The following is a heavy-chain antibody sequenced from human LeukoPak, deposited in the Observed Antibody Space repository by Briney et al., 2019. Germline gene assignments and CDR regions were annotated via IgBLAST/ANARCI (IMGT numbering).Heavy chain of an antibody. Sequence: GRSPRLSCVASGFTFRNYYMHWVRQVPGKGLVWVSRISGDGSSIFYADSVKGRFTISRDNAKNSLYVQMNSLRADDSAVYYCARSSNGVYIQWGQGTLVTVSS. CDR1: GFTFRNYY. CDR3: ARSSNGVYIQ. V-gene: IGHV3-74*01. CDR2: ISGDGSSI. D-gene: IGHD2-8*01. J-gene: IGHJ4*02.